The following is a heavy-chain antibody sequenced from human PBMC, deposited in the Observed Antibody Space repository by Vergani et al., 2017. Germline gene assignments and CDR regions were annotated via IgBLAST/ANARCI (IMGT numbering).Heavy chain of an antibody. V-gene: IGHV4-59*01. CDR2: IYYSGST. CDR3: ARGVSFGVVRVGWFDP. D-gene: IGHD3-3*01. Sequence: QVQLQESGPGLVKPSETLSLTCTVSGGSISSYYWSWIRQPPGKGLEWIGYIYYSGSTNYNPSLKSRVTISVDTSKNQFSLQLGSVIAADTAVYYCARGVSFGVVRVGWFDPWGQGTLVTVSS. CDR1: GGSISSYY. J-gene: IGHJ5*02.